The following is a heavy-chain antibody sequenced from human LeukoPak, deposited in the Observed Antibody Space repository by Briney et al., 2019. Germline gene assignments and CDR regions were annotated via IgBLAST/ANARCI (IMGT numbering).Heavy chain of an antibody. Sequence: PSETLSLTCTVSGGSISSYYWSWIRQPPGKGLEWIGYIYYSGSTNYNPSLKGRVTISVDTSKNQFSLKLSSVTAADTAVYYCARGLYSSSWYDYWGQGTLVTVSS. CDR3: ARGLYSSSWYDY. CDR1: GGSISSYY. V-gene: IGHV4-59*01. J-gene: IGHJ4*02. CDR2: IYYSGST. D-gene: IGHD6-13*01.